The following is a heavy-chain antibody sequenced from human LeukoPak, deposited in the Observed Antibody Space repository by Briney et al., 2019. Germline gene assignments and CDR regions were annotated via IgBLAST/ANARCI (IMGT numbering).Heavy chain of an antibody. D-gene: IGHD1-26*01. CDR2: ISYDGSNK. V-gene: IGHV3-30-3*01. Sequence: GGSLRLSCVASGFSLSGYWMHWVRQAPVKGLEWVAIISYDGSNKYYAGSVKGRFTISRDNSKNTLYLQMNSLRAEDTAVYYCALPIGNYYYYYGMDVWGQGTTVTVSS. J-gene: IGHJ6*02. CDR3: ALPIGNYYYYYGMDV. CDR1: GFSLSGYW.